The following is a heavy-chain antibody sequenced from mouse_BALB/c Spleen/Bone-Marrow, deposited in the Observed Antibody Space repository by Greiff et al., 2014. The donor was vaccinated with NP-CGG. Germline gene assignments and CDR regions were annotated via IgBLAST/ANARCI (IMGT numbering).Heavy chain of an antibody. J-gene: IGHJ2*01. CDR1: GFSLTDYG. CDR2: VWGGGIT. V-gene: IGHV2-6-5*01. CDR3: AKHDTTVVVDY. D-gene: IGHD1-1*01. Sequence: VQLQQSGPGLVAPSQSLSITCTVSGFSLTDYGVSWIRQPPGKGLEWLGAVWGGGITYYNSTLKSRLSITKDNSKSQVFLKMNSLQTDDTAMYYCAKHDTTVVVDYWGQGTTLTVSS.